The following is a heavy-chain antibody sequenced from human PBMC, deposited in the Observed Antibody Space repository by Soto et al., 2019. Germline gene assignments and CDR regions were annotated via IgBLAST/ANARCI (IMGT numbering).Heavy chain of an antibody. Sequence: SETLSLTCAVYCGSFSGYYWSWIRQPPGKGLEWIGEINHSGSTNYNPSLKSRVTISVDTSKNQFSLKLSSVTAADTAVYYCASHPAAMEVYYGMDVWGQGTTVTVS. CDR2: INHSGST. V-gene: IGHV4-34*01. J-gene: IGHJ6*02. D-gene: IGHD2-2*01. CDR3: ASHPAAMEVYYGMDV. CDR1: CGSFSGYY.